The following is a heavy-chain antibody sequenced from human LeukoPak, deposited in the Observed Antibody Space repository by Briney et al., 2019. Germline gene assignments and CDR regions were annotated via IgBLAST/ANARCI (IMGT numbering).Heavy chain of an antibody. D-gene: IGHD2-15*01. V-gene: IGHV1-18*01. CDR1: GYTFSNFG. CDR3: ARGGVYCSGGSCPTNWFDP. CDR2: ISAYNGNT. Sequence: GASVKVSCKTSGYTFSNFGITWVRQAPGQGLEWMGWISAYNGNTNYAQKLQGRVTMTIDTSTSTAYMELRSLRSDDTAVYYCARGGVYCSGGSCPTNWFDPWGQGTLVTVSS. J-gene: IGHJ5*02.